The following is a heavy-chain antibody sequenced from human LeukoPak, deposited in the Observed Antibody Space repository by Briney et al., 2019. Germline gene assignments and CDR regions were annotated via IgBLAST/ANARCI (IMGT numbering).Heavy chain of an antibody. Sequence: GGSLRLSCAASGFAFSNFNINRVRQAPGKRLEWISYISGSGSTIYYADSVKGRFTISRDNAKNSLYLQMNSLRAEDTAVYFCARSGSYGPDSWGQGTLVTVSS. CDR1: GFAFSNFN. D-gene: IGHD1-26*01. CDR3: ARSGSYGPDS. J-gene: IGHJ4*02. CDR2: ISGSGSTI. V-gene: IGHV3-48*01.